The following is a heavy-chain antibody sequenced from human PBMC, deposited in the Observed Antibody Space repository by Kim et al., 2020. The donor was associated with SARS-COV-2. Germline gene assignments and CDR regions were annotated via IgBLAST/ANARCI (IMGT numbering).Heavy chain of an antibody. J-gene: IGHJ4*02. Sequence: YYNPALKSRVTISVDTSKNQFSLKLSSVTAADTAVYYCARDRWATGTFDYWGQGTLVTVSS. V-gene: IGHV4-31*02. D-gene: IGHD5-12*01. CDR3: ARDRWATGTFDY.